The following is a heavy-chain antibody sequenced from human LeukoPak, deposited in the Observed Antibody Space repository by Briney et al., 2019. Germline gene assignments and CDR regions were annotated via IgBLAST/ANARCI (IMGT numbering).Heavy chain of an antibody. CDR2: IFYSGST. D-gene: IGHD1-14*01. Sequence: SETLSLTCTVSGGSIRSYYWSWIRQSPGRGLEWIGYIFYSGSTNYNPSLKSRVTISVDTSKNLFSLRLTFVTAADTAVYYGGRLDHHYYGMDVWGQGTTVTVSS. J-gene: IGHJ6*02. CDR3: GRLDHHYYGMDV. CDR1: GGSIRSYY. V-gene: IGHV4-59*08.